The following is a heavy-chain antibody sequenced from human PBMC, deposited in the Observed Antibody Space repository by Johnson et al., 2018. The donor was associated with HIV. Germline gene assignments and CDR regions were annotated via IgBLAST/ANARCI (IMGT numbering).Heavy chain of an antibody. CDR1: GFTFSSYG. J-gene: IGHJ3*01. CDR3: ARRSARSGGFDL. V-gene: IGHV3-33*08. Sequence: QVQLVESGGGLVQPGGSLRLSCAASGFTFSSYGMHWVRQAPGKGLEWVAFIRYDGSNKYYADSVKGRLTTSRENANNSLYLEMSSLRAGDTAVYYCARRSARSGGFDLWG. CDR2: IRYDGSNK. D-gene: IGHD2-8*02.